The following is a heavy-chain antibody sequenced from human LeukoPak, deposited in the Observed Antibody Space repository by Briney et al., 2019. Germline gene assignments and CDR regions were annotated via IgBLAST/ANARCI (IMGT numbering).Heavy chain of an antibody. J-gene: IGHJ3*02. D-gene: IGHD3-22*01. CDR2: IYTSGST. V-gene: IGHV4-61*02. CDR3: ARDRSNPGLRFDI. CDR1: GGSISSGSYY. Sequence: PSETLSLTCTVSGGSISSGSYYWSWIRQPAGKGLEWIGRIYTSGSTNYNPSLKSRVTISVDTSKNQFSLKLSSVTAADTAVYYCARDRSNPGLRFDIWGQGTMVTVSS.